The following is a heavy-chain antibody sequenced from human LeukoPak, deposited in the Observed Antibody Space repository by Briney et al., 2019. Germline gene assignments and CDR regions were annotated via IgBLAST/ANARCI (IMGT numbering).Heavy chain of an antibody. J-gene: IGHJ5*02. CDR3: ASPSDDYDSSGYYFRWFDP. CDR2: IIPIFGTA. V-gene: IGHV1-69*01. Sequence: ASVKVSCKASGGTFSSYAISWGRQAPGQGLEWMGGIIPIFGTANYAQKFQGRVTITADESTSTAYMELSSLRSEDTAVYYCASPSDDYDSSGYYFRWFDPWGQGTLVTVSS. D-gene: IGHD3-22*01. CDR1: GGTFSSYA.